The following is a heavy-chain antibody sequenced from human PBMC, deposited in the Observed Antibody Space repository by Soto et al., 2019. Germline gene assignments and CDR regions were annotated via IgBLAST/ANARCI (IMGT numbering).Heavy chain of an antibody. Sequence: QEELVQSGAEVKKPGSWVNVSCRTSEGTFASYSITWLRQAPGQRLEWMGEIIPLMRTVNYAQKFQDRVTITGDRSTSTVYMALSSLRSDDTAVYYCARDPVDLFGYLDVWGQGTTVTVSS. CDR2: IIPLMRTV. CDR3: ARDPVDLFGYLDV. CDR1: EGTFASYS. D-gene: IGHD2-21*01. J-gene: IGHJ6*02. V-gene: IGHV1-69*06.